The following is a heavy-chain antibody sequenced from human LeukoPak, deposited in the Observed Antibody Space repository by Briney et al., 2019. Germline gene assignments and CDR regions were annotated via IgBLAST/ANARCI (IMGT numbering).Heavy chain of an antibody. Sequence: PGGSLRLSCVASGFPFSSYWMTWVRQAPGKGLEWVANIKQDGSKKSYVDSVKGRFTISRDNAKNSLYLQMNSLRAEDTAVYYCARERYGNYNWGQGTLVTVSS. CDR1: GFPFSSYW. V-gene: IGHV3-7*03. CDR2: IKQDGSKK. J-gene: IGHJ4*02. CDR3: ARERYGNYN. D-gene: IGHD4-11*01.